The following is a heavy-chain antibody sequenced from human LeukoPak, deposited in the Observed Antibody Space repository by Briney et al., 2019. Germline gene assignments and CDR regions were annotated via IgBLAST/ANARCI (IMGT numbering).Heavy chain of an antibody. CDR2: ISGSGGNT. Sequence: GASLRLSCAASGFTFSSYAMSWVRQAPGKGLGWVSGISGSGGNTYYADSVKGRFTISRGNSKNTLYLQMNSLRAEDTAVYYCAKDLNRGYTYGYAFDYWGQGTLVTVSS. CDR1: GFTFSSYA. D-gene: IGHD5-18*01. CDR3: AKDLNRGYTYGYAFDY. V-gene: IGHV3-23*01. J-gene: IGHJ4*02.